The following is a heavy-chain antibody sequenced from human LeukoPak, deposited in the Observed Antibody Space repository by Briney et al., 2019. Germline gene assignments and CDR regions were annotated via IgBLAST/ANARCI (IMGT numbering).Heavy chain of an antibody. CDR1: GGTFSSYA. D-gene: IGHD1-26*01. V-gene: IGHV1-69*06. CDR3: ARDPPSEVLRTLDY. J-gene: IGHJ4*02. CDR2: IIPIFGTA. Sequence: SVKVSCKASGGTFSSYAISWVRQAPGQGLEWMGGIIPIFGTANYAQKFQGRVTITADKSTSTAYMELSSLRSDDTAVYYCARDPPSEVLRTLDYWGQGTLVTVSS.